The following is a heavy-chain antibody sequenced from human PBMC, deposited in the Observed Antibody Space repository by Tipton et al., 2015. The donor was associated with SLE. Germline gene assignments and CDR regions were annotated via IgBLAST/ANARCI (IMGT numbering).Heavy chain of an antibody. J-gene: IGHJ4*02. CDR2: IYYSGST. Sequence: TLSLTCTVSGGSISSYYWSWIRQPPGKGLEWIGYIYYSGSTNYNPSLESRVTVSVDTSKNQFSLMLSSVTAADTAVYYCARGVTADYWGQGTLVTVSS. D-gene: IGHD2-21*02. CDR1: GGSISSYY. V-gene: IGHV4-59*12. CDR3: ARGVTADY.